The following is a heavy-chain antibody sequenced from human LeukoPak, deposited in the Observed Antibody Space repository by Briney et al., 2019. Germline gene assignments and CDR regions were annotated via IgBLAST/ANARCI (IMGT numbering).Heavy chain of an antibody. CDR3: AKNYSPWYGYLDY. V-gene: IGHV3-23*01. J-gene: IGHJ4*02. CDR2: ISGSGGST. CDR1: GFTFSSYA. Sequence: GGSLRLSCAASGFTFSSYAMSWVRQAPGKGLDWVSAISGSGGSTYYADSVKGRFTISRDNSKNTLYLQMNSLRAEDTAVYYCAKNYSPWYGYLDYWGQGTLVTVSS. D-gene: IGHD2-21*01.